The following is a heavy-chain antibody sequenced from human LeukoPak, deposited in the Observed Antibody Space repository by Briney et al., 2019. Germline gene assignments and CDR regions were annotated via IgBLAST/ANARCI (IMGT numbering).Heavy chain of an antibody. D-gene: IGHD3-3*01. J-gene: IGHJ4*02. CDR3: QSRFLEWLLDY. V-gene: IGHV4-39*01. Sequence: PSETLSLTCTVSGGSISSNNYFWGWIRQPPGTGLEWIGSIYDSGSTYYNPSLKSRVTISVDTSKNQFSLKLNSVTAADTAMYYCQSRFLEWLLDYWGQGTLVTVSS. CDR2: IYDSGST. CDR1: GGSISSNNYF.